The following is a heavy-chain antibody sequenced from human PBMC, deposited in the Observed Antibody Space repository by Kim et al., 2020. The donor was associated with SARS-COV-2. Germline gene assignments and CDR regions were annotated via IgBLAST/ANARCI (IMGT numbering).Heavy chain of an antibody. Sequence: GGSLRLSCAASGFTFDDYAMHWVRQAPGKGLEWVSGISWNSGSIGYADSVKGRFTISRDNAKNSLYLQMNSLRAEDTALYYCAKAYRAYYYGSGHSCFDYWGQGTLVTVSS. V-gene: IGHV3-9*01. CDR3: AKAYRAYYYGSGHSCFDY. J-gene: IGHJ4*02. CDR2: ISWNSGSI. CDR1: GFTFDDYA. D-gene: IGHD3-10*01.